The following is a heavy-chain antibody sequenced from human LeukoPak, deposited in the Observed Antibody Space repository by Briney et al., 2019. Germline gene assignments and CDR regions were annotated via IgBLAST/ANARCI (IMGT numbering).Heavy chain of an antibody. V-gene: IGHV3-74*01. CDR2: ISSDGSNI. CDR1: GFTFSRYW. Sequence: GGSLRLSCAASGFTFSRYWMHWVGQVPGKGLVWVSRISSDGSNIIYADSVKGRFTISRDNAKSTLYLEMNSLRAEDTAVYFCSRDQTTAGPSTVDCWGQGTLVTVSP. CDR3: SRDQTTAGPSTVDC. D-gene: IGHD4-11*01. J-gene: IGHJ4*02.